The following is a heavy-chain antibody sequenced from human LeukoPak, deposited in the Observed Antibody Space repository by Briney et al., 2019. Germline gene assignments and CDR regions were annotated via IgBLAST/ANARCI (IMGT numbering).Heavy chain of an antibody. CDR3: ARTTAENDH. J-gene: IGHJ4*02. CDR1: GYTLTSYY. CDR2: INPKTGGT. V-gene: IGHV1-2*02. Sequence: ASVKVSCKAAGYTLTSYYMHWVRQAPGQGLEWMGWINPKTGGTSYAQKFQGRVTMTRDTSISTVNMELSRLTSDDTAVYYCARTTAENDHWGQGTLVTVSS. D-gene: IGHD1-1*01.